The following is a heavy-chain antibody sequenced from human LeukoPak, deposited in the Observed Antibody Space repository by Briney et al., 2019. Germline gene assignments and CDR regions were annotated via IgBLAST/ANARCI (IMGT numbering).Heavy chain of an antibody. D-gene: IGHD3-16*01. CDR2: ISYDGSNK. CDR1: GFTFSSYG. V-gene: IGHV3-30*03. CDR3: ARETVPVSDAFDI. Sequence: PGGSLRLSCAASGFTFSSYGMHWVRQAPGKGLEWVAVISYDGSNKYYADSVKGRFTISRDNSKNTLYLQMNSLRAEDTAVYYCARETVPVSDAFDIWGQGTMVTVSS. J-gene: IGHJ3*02.